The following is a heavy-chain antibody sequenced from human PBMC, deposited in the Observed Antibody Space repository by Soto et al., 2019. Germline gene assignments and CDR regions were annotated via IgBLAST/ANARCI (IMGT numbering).Heavy chain of an antibody. D-gene: IGHD2-15*01. Sequence: GGSLRLSCAASGFTFSSYGMHWVRQAPGKGLEWVSAIFASTDGAYYADSVKGRFAISRDNSKNTLYLQMNSLRAEDSAVYYCAKASRGARPYYFDYWGQGALVTVSS. J-gene: IGHJ4*02. CDR3: AKASRGARPYYFDY. V-gene: IGHV3-23*01. CDR1: GFTFSSYG. CDR2: IFASTDGA.